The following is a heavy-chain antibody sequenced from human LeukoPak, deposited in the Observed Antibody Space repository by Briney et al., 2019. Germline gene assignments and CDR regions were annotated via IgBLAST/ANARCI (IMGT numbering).Heavy chain of an antibody. CDR2: TFYRSKWYN. CDR1: GDSVSSDSAA. Sequence: SQTLSLAYAISGDSVSSDSAAWNWIRQSPSRGLEWLGRTFYRSKWYNDYAVSVKSRITINPDTSKNQFSLQLNSVTSEDTAVYYCARSVNNWFDPWGQGTLVTVSS. J-gene: IGHJ5*02. CDR3: ARSVNNWFDP. D-gene: IGHD2-8*01. V-gene: IGHV6-1*01.